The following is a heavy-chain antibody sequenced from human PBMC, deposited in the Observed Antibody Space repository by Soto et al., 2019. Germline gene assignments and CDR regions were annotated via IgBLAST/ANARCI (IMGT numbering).Heavy chain of an antibody. CDR1: GFTVSSNY. V-gene: IGHV3-53*01. D-gene: IGHD5-18*01. Sequence: GGSLRLSCAASGFTVSSNYMSWVRQAPGKGLEWVSVIYSGGSTYYADSVKGRFTISRDNSKNTLYLQMNSLRAEDTAVYYCASHGGYSLGYYYYGMDVWGQGTTVTVSS. J-gene: IGHJ6*02. CDR2: IYSGGST. CDR3: ASHGGYSLGYYYYGMDV.